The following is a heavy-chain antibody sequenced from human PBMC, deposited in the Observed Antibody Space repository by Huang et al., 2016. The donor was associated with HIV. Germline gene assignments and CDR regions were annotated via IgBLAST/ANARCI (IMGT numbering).Heavy chain of an antibody. V-gene: IGHV4-61*08. CDR2: VYYYGNT. J-gene: IGHJ4*02. CDR3: ARGRGVIKVGQ. Sequence: QVQLQESGPGLVKPSETLSLTCTVSDDSVSSAAYYWSWIRQPPGKGLQWIGYVYYYGNTNYNPSLKRRVTISVDMSKNQFALKLKSVTAADTAVYYCARGRGVIKVGQWGQGTLVTVSS. CDR1: DDSVSSAAYY. D-gene: IGHD3-10*01.